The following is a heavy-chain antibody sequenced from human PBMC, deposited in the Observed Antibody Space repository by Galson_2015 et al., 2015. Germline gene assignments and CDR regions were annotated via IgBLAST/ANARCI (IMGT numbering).Heavy chain of an antibody. J-gene: IGHJ5*02. CDR3: ARDEIAAAGTSWFDP. D-gene: IGHD6-13*01. Sequence: ETLSLTCTISGGSISSYYWSWIRQPPGKGLEWIGYIYYSGSTNYNPSLKSRVTISVDTSKNQFSLKLSSVTAADTAVYYCARDEIAAAGTSWFDPWGQGTLVTVSS. CDR1: GGSISSYY. V-gene: IGHV4-59*01. CDR2: IYYSGST.